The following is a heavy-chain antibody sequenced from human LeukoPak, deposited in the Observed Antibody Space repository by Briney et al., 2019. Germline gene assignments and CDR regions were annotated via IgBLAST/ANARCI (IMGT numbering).Heavy chain of an antibody. V-gene: IGHV3-7*01. CDR2: IKPDGSET. J-gene: IGHJ4*02. CDR3: ARLLVYNSGGEAFDH. D-gene: IGHD1-20*01. CDR1: GFTFTSSW. Sequence: GGSLRLSCAASGFTFTSSWMSWVRQTPGKGLEWVAGIKPDGSETFYSDSVRGRFTISRDNAKNSLYLQMNSLRAEDTAVYYCARLLVYNSGGEAFDHWGQGTLVTVSS.